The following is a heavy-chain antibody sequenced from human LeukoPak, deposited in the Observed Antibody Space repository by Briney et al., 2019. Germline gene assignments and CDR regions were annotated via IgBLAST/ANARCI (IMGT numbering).Heavy chain of an antibody. CDR2: IYYSGST. CDR1: GGCISSYY. J-gene: IGHJ6*03. D-gene: IGHD1-14*01. V-gene: IGHV4-59*12. CDR3: ARVYNPDHYHYMDL. Sequence: SETLSLTCTVSGGCISSYYWSWIRQPPGKGLEWIGYIYYSGSTNYNPSLTSRDTISEDTSKNKISLELSAVAAADTPMYFCARVYNPDHYHYMDLWGKGTTVTVPS.